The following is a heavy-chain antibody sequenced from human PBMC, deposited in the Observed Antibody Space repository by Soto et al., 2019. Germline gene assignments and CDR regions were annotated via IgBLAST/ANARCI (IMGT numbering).Heavy chain of an antibody. D-gene: IGHD2-15*01. CDR3: ARRRGNRPYYYYYGMDV. J-gene: IGHJ6*02. CDR2: IYYSGST. Sequence: SETLSLTCTVSGGSISSSSYYWGWIRQPPGKGLEWIGSIYYSGSTYYNPSLKSRVTISVDTSKNQFSLKLGSVTAADTAVYYCARRRGNRPYYYYYGMDVWGQGTTVTVSS. CDR1: GGSISSSSYY. V-gene: IGHV4-39*01.